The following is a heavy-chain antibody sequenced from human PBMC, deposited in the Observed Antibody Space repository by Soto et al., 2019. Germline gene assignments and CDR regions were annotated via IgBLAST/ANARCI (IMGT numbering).Heavy chain of an antibody. CDR1: GYTFRAYP. J-gene: IGHJ4*02. Sequence: QVQLVQSGTEVKKPGASVKVSCKASGYTFRAYPIYWVRQAPGQRLECMGWINASNGNTRYLEKFEGRVTFTRDTSATTAYMEFSSLRSEDTAVYFCARDTDLTLVTTLDYWGQGTPVTVSS. CDR3: ARDTDLTLVTTLDY. D-gene: IGHD4-17*01. CDR2: INASNGNT. V-gene: IGHV1-3*01.